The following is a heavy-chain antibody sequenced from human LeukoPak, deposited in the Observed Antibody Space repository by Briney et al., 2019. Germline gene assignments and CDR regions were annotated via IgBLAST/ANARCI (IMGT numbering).Heavy chain of an antibody. J-gene: IGHJ4*02. CDR3: ARGRSTGYPYYFEY. Sequence: GASVKVSCKASGYTFTSYELNWVRQTTGQGLEWMGWMNPNSGSTGYAQKFQGRVTITRNTSISTAYMELSGLRSEDTAVYYCARGRSTGYPYYFEYWGQGTLVTVSS. D-gene: IGHD5-12*01. CDR2: MNPNSGST. CDR1: GYTFTSYE. V-gene: IGHV1-8*03.